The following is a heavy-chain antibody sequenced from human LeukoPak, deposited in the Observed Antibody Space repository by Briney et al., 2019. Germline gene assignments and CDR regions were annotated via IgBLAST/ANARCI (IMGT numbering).Heavy chain of an antibody. CDR2: INHSGST. CDR3: ARTYSSGWYYYYYMDV. CDR1: GGSFSGYY. D-gene: IGHD6-19*01. Sequence: SETLSLTCAVYGGSFSGYYWSWIRQPPGKGLEWVGEINHSGSTNYNPSLKSRVTISVDTSKNQSYLKLSSVTAADTAVYYCARTYSSGWYYYYYMDVWGKGTTVTISS. J-gene: IGHJ6*03. V-gene: IGHV4-34*01.